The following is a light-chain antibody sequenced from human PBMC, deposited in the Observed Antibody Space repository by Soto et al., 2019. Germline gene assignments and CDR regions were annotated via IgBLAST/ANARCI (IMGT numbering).Light chain of an antibody. Sequence: QSALTQPDSVSGSPGQSITISCTGTSSDVGTYKYVSWYQQHPGKAPKLMIYDVSNRPSGVSNRFSSSKSGNTASLTISGLQAEDEADYYCNSYTTSSTLVFGTGTKVTVL. V-gene: IGLV2-14*03. CDR1: SSDVGTYKY. CDR2: DVS. CDR3: NSYTTSSTLV. J-gene: IGLJ1*01.